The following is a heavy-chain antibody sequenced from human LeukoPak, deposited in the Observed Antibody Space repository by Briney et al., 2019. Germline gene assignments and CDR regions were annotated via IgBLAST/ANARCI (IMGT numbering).Heavy chain of an antibody. J-gene: IGHJ4*02. Sequence: PSETLSLTCAVYGGSFSGYYWSWIRQPPGKGLEWIGSIYYSGSTYYNPSLKSRVTISVDTSKNQFSLKLSSVTAADTAVYYCARTTGYSSGWYNYWGQGTLVTVSS. CDR3: ARTTGYSSGWYNY. CDR2: IYYSGST. V-gene: IGHV4-34*01. D-gene: IGHD6-19*01. CDR1: GGSFSGYY.